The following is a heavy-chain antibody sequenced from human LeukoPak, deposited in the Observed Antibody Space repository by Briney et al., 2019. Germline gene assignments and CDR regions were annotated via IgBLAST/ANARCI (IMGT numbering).Heavy chain of an antibody. Sequence: PSETLSLTCTVSGGSISSYYWSWIRQPPGKGLEWIGYIYYSGSTNYNPSLKSRVTISVDTSKNQFSLKLSSVTAADTAVYYCARRYYDILTGSHDAFDIWGQGTMVTVSS. D-gene: IGHD3-9*01. CDR2: IYYSGST. J-gene: IGHJ3*02. V-gene: IGHV4-59*08. CDR1: GGSISSYY. CDR3: ARRYYDILTGSHDAFDI.